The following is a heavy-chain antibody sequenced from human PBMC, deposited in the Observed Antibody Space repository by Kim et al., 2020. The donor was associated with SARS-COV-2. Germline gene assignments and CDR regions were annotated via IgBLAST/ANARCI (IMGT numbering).Heavy chain of an antibody. Sequence: GGSLRLSCAASGFTFRNYGMTWVRQAPGKGLEWVSSISDSGGRTSYADAVQGRFTISRDNSKDTLSLQMNSLRAEDTAIYYCGGHGRGSYWGQGALVTVSS. CDR2: ISDSGGRT. CDR3: GGHGRGSY. CDR1: GFTFRNYG. D-gene: IGHD3-10*01. V-gene: IGHV3-23*01. J-gene: IGHJ4*02.